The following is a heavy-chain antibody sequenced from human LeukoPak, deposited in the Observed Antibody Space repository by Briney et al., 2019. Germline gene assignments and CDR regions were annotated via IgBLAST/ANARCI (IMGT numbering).Heavy chain of an antibody. CDR2: ISGSGGST. J-gene: IGHJ6*03. D-gene: IGHD6-19*01. CDR1: GFTFSNCA. V-gene: IGHV3-23*01. CDR3: AKDERSGWYIQAYYYYMDV. Sequence: GGSLRLSCAASGFTFSNCAMSWVRQAPGKGLEWVSAISGSGGSTYYADSVKGRFTISRDNSKNTLYLQMNSLRAEDTAVYYCAKDERSGWYIQAYYYYMDVWGEGTTVTVSS.